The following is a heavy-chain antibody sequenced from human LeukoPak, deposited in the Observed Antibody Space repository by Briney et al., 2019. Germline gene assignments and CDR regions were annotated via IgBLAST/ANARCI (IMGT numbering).Heavy chain of an antibody. CDR3: ARDLPHRRFRYCSSSNCYIGDAFDI. J-gene: IGHJ3*02. CDR2: IIPIFGTA. D-gene: IGHD2-2*02. Sequence: GAAVTISCKASGYTFSSYSIIWVRQAPGQGLEWVGGIIPIFGTAKYAQKFQGRVTITADESTSTTYMEMSSLRSDDTAIYYCARDLPHRRFRYCSSSNCYIGDAFDIWGQGTVVTVSS. CDR1: GYTFSSYS. V-gene: IGHV1-69*13.